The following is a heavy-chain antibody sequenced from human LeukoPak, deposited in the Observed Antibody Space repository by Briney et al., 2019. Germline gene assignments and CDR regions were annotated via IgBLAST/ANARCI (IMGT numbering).Heavy chain of an antibody. V-gene: IGHV3-33*01. Sequence: GGSLRLSCAASGFTFSSYGMHWVRQAPGKELEWVAVIWYDGSNKYYADSVKGRFTISRDNSKNTLYLQMNSLRAEDTAVYYCARLIGSEYSSTEFDYWGQGTLVTVSS. CDR3: ARLIGSEYSSTEFDY. D-gene: IGHD6-6*01. CDR2: IWYDGSNK. CDR1: GFTFSSYG. J-gene: IGHJ4*02.